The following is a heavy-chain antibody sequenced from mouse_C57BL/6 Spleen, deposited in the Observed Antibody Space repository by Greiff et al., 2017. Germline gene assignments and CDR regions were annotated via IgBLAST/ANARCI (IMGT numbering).Heavy chain of an antibody. CDR2: INPNNGGT. D-gene: IGHD1-1*01. CDR1: GYTFTDYY. CDR3: ARGGEYGSPLDY. V-gene: IGHV1-26*01. Sequence: EVQLQQSGPELVKPGASVKISCKASGYTFTDYYMNWVKQSHGKSLEWIGDINPNNGGTSYNQKFKGKATLTVDKSSSTAYMELRSLTSEDSAVYYCARGGEYGSPLDYWGQGTTLTVSS. J-gene: IGHJ2*01.